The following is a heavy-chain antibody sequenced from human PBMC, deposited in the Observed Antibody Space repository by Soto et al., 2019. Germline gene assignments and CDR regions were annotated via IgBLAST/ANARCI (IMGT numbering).Heavy chain of an antibody. CDR2: IYYSGRT. D-gene: IGHD3-3*01. J-gene: IGHJ5*02. V-gene: IGHV4-31*03. Sequence: QVQLQESGPGLVKPSQTLSLTCTVSGGSISSGGYYWSWIRQHPGKGLEWIGYIYYSGRTYYNPSLKSRVTISVDTSKNQFSLKLSSVTAADTAVYYCARDNYDFWSGYYTRVPNWFDPWGQGTLVTVSS. CDR1: GGSISSGGYY. CDR3: ARDNYDFWSGYYTRVPNWFDP.